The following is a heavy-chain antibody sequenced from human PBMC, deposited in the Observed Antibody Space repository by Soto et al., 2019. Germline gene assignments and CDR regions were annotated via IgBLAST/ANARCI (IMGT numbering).Heavy chain of an antibody. D-gene: IGHD3-3*01. V-gene: IGHV3-21*01. CDR1: GFTFSSYS. J-gene: IGHJ5*02. Sequence: PGGSLRLSCAASGFTFSSYSMNWVRQAPGKGLEWVSSISSSSSYIYYADSVKGRFTISRDNAKNSLYLQMNSLRAEDTAVYYCAREAFGVVSPNWFDPWGQGTLVTVSS. CDR3: AREAFGVVSPNWFDP. CDR2: ISSSSSYI.